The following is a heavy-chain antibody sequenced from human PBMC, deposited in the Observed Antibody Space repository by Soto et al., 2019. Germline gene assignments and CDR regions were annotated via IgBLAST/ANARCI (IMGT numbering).Heavy chain of an antibody. CDR3: AKEICSSTSCYTYYYYGMDV. CDR2: ISYDGSNK. D-gene: IGHD2-2*02. CDR1: GFSFSSYG. J-gene: IGHJ6*02. V-gene: IGHV3-30*18. Sequence: GGSLRLSCAASGFSFSSYGMHWVRQAPGKGLEWVAVISYDGSNKYYADSVKGRFTISRDNSKNTLYLQMNSLRAEDTAVYYCAKEICSSTSCYTYYYYGMDVWGQGTTVTVSS.